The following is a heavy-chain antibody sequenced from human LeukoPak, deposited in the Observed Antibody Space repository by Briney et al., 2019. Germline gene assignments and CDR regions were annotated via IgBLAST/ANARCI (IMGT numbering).Heavy chain of an antibody. V-gene: IGHV1-2*02. CDR3: ARGSEDTAMATDDY. J-gene: IGHJ4*02. CDR1: GYTFTGYY. CDR2: INPNSGGT. Sequence: ASVKVSCKASGYTFTGYYMHWVRQAPGQGLEWMGWINPNSGGTNYAQKFQGRVTMTRDTSISTAYMELSRPRSDDTAVYYCARGSEDTAMATDDYWGQGTLVTVSS. D-gene: IGHD5-18*01.